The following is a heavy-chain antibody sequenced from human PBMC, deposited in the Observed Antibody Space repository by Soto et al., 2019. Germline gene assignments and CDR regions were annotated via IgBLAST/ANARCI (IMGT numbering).Heavy chain of an antibody. V-gene: IGHV5-10-1*01. J-gene: IGHJ3*02. Sequence: GESLKISCKGSGYSFTSYWISWVRQMPGKGLEWMGRIDPSDSYTNYSPSFQGHVTISADKSISTAYLQWSSLKASDTAMYYCARPYDSSGYSALWAFDIWGQGTMVTV. CDR3: ARPYDSSGYSALWAFDI. D-gene: IGHD3-22*01. CDR1: GYSFTSYW. CDR2: IDPSDSYT.